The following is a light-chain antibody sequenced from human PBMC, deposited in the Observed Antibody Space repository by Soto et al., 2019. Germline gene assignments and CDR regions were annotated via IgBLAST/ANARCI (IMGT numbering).Light chain of an antibody. CDR3: QQYNNWAPYT. Sequence: EIVMTQSPATLSVSQGERATLSCRASQSVSSNLAWYQQKPGQAPRLLIYGASTRATGIPARFSGSGSGIDFTLTISSLQSQDFSVYYCQQYNNWAPYTFGQGTKLEIK. V-gene: IGKV3-15*01. CDR2: GAS. J-gene: IGKJ2*01. CDR1: QSVSSN.